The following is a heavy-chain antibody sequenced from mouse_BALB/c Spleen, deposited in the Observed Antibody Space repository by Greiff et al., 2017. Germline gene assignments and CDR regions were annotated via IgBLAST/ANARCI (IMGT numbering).Heavy chain of an antibody. V-gene: IGHV5-9-4*01. D-gene: IGHD2-4*01. CDR1: GFTFSSYA. Sequence: EVHLVESGGGLVKPGGSLKLSCAASGFTFSSYAMSWVRQSPEKRLEWVAEISSGGSYTYYPDTVTGRFTISRDNAKNTLYLEMSSLRSEDTAMYYCARGDYDYFDDWGQGTTLTVSS. CDR2: ISSGGSYT. CDR3: ARGDYDYFDD. J-gene: IGHJ2*01.